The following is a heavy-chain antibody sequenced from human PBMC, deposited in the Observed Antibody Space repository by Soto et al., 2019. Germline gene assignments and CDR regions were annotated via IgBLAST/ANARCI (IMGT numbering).Heavy chain of an antibody. V-gene: IGHV4-34*01. CDR2: INHSGST. CDR3: ARGYPYYDILTGLGGRYYYYGMDV. Sequence: SETLSLTCAVYGGSFSGYYWSWIRQPPGKGLEWIGKINHSGSTNYNPSLKSRVTISVDTSKNQFSLKLGSVTAADTAVYYCARGYPYYDILTGLGGRYYYYGMDVWGQGTTVTVSS. J-gene: IGHJ6*02. CDR1: GGSFSGYY. D-gene: IGHD3-9*01.